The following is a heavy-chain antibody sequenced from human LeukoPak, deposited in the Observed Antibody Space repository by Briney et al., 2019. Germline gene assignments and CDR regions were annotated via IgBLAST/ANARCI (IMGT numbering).Heavy chain of an antibody. V-gene: IGHV1-3*01. CDR3: AKDRGGTGDFDY. D-gene: IGHD1-1*01. CDR1: GYAFTSYA. CDR2: INAGNGDT. Sequence: ASVKVSCKASGYAFTSYAMHWVRRAPGQRLEWMGWINAGNGDTKYSQKFQGRVTIARDTSASTAYMELSSLRSEDTAVYYCAKDRGGTGDFDYWGQGTLVTVSS. J-gene: IGHJ4*02.